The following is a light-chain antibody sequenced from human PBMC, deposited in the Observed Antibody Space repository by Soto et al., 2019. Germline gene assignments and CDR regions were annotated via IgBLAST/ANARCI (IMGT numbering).Light chain of an antibody. CDR2: DAS. Sequence: STLSASVGDRVTITCRASQSISSWLAWYQQKPGKAPKLLIYDASSLESGVPSRFSGSGSGTEFTLTISGLQPDDFATYYCQQYNTFWTFGQGTKVDIK. CDR3: QQYNTFWT. V-gene: IGKV1-5*01. J-gene: IGKJ1*01. CDR1: QSISSW.